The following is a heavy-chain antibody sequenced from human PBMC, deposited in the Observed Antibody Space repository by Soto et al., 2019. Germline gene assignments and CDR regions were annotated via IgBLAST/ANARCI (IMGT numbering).Heavy chain of an antibody. V-gene: IGHV3-30-3*01. CDR1: GFTFSSYA. Sequence: GGSLRLSCAASGFTFSSYAMHWVRQAPGKGLEWVAVISYDGSNKYYADSVKGRFTISRDNSKNTLYLQMNSLRAEDTAVYYCARTEYSSHFDYWGQGTLVTVSA. CDR3: ARTEYSSHFDY. J-gene: IGHJ4*02. D-gene: IGHD6-6*01. CDR2: ISYDGSNK.